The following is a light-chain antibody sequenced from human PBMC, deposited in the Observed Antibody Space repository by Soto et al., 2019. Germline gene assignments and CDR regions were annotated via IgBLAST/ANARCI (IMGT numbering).Light chain of an antibody. CDR1: QDISSA. CDR3: QQFNDFPLT. J-gene: IGKJ4*01. V-gene: IGKV1D-13*01. CDR2: DAS. Sequence: IQLTQSPSSLSASVGDRVTITCRAGQDISSALAWYQQKPGKAPKLLLYDASSLDAGVPSRFSGSGSGTDFTLSITSLRPEDFATYCCQQFNDFPLTFGGGTKVQIK.